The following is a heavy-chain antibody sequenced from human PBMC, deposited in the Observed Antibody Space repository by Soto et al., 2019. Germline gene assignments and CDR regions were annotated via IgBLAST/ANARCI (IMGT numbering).Heavy chain of an antibody. V-gene: IGHV1-69*13. J-gene: IGHJ6*01. Sequence: TVKVSCKASGGTFSSYAISWVRQAPGQGLEWMGGIIPIFGTANYAQKFQGRVTITADESTSTAYMELSSLRSEDTAVYYCARKVTTPFYYYYGMDVWGQGTTVTVSS. D-gene: IGHD4-17*01. CDR1: GGTFSSYA. CDR3: ARKVTTPFYYYYGMDV. CDR2: IIPIFGTA.